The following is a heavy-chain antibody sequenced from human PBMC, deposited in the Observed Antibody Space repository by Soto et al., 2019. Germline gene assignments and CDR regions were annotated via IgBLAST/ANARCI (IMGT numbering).Heavy chain of an antibody. D-gene: IGHD3-22*01. CDR2: ISAYNGNT. Sequence: QVQLVQSGAEVKEPGASVKVSCKASGYTFTSSGLNWVRQAPGQGLEWMGWISAYNGNTNYAQKFQGRVTMTTDTSTSTAYMELRSLRSDDTAVYYCARSGSSGYYLAYWGQGTLVTVSA. CDR1: GYTFTSSG. J-gene: IGHJ4*02. V-gene: IGHV1-18*01. CDR3: ARSGSSGYYLAY.